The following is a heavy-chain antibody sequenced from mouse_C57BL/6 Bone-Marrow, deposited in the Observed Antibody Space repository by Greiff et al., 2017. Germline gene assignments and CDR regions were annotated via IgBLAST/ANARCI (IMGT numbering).Heavy chain of an antibody. CDR3: SSFDSNYFDF. CDR1: GFNIKDDY. Sequence: VQLQQSGAELVRPGASVKLSCTASGFNIKDDYIHWVKQRPEQGLEWIGWIDPEIGDTEYASKFQGKVTIASDTSSNTAYLQLSSLTSEDTAVYYCSSFDSNYFDFWGQGTPLTVAS. D-gene: IGHD2-5*01. V-gene: IGHV14-4*01. J-gene: IGHJ2*01. CDR2: IDPEIGDT.